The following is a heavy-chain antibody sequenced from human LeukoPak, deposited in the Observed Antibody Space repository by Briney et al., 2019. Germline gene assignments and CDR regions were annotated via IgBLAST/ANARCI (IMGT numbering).Heavy chain of an antibody. Sequence: GGSLRLSCAASGFTFSDFYMSWIRQAPGKGLEWVSLISSSQRAINYGDAVKGRFTTSRDNAKNSLYLQMNSLKADDTAVYYCARAPYYESSGPLWGQGTLVSVSS. V-gene: IGHV3-11*04. CDR1: GFTFSDFY. J-gene: IGHJ4*02. CDR3: ARAPYYESSGPL. D-gene: IGHD3-22*01. CDR2: ISSSQRAI.